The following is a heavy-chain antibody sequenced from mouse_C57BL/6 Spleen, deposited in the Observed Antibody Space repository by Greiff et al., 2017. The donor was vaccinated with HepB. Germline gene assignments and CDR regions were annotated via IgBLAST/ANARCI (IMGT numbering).Heavy chain of an antibody. J-gene: IGHJ1*01. V-gene: IGHV1-50*01. Sequence: QVQLQQPGAELVKPGASVKLSCKASGYTFTSYWMQWVKQRPGQGLEWIGEIDPSDSYTNYNQKFKGKATLTVDTSSSTSYMQLSSLTSEDSAVYYFARSDKFITKYFDVWCAVTTVTVSS. CDR2: IDPSDSYT. CDR3: ARSDKFITKYFDV. CDR1: GYTFTSYW. D-gene: IGHD1-1*01.